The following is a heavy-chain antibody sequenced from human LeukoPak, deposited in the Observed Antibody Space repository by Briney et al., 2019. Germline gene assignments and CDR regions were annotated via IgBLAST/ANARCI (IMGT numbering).Heavy chain of an antibody. J-gene: IGHJ5*02. D-gene: IGHD6-13*01. CDR1: GYSFTTYD. V-gene: IGHV1-8*03. CDR2: MNPNSGNT. Sequence: GASVKVSCKASGYSFTTYDINWVRQATGQGLEWMGWMNPNSGNTGYAQKFQGRVTITRNTSISTAYMELRSLRSDDTAVYYCARDFRPARIAAAGLNWFDPWGQGTLVTVSS. CDR3: ARDFRPARIAAAGLNWFDP.